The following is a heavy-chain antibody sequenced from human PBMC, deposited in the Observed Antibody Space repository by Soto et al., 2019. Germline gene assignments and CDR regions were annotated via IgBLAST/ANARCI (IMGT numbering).Heavy chain of an antibody. J-gene: IGHJ4*02. CDR2: IYHSGST. CDR3: ARFIAAAGYYYFDY. D-gene: IGHD6-13*01. CDR1: GGSISSGGYS. V-gene: IGHV4-30-2*01. Sequence: PSETLSLTCAVSGGSISSGGYSWSWIRQPPGKGLEWIGYIYHSGSTYYNPSLKSRVTISVDRSKNQFSLKLSSVTAADTAVYYCARFIAAAGYYYFDYWGQGTLVTVSS.